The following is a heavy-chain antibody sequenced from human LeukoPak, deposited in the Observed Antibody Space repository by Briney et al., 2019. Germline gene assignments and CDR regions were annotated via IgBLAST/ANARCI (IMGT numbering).Heavy chain of an antibody. J-gene: IGHJ4*02. CDR2: ISSGRTYI. CDR1: GFAFSSYS. CDR3: ARDPRGATVTSLKIDY. D-gene: IGHD4-17*01. Sequence: GGSLRLSCEGSGFAFSSYSMRWVRQAPGKGLEWVSSISSGRTYIYYADSVKGRFTISRDNAQNSLYLQMNSLRAEDTAVYYCARDPRGATVTSLKIDYWGQGTLVTVSS. V-gene: IGHV3-21*01.